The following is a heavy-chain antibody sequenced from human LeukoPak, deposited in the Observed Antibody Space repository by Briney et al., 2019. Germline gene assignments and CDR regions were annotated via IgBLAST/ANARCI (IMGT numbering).Heavy chain of an antibody. V-gene: IGHV4-34*01. CDR3: ARSLPGDGRYFDY. D-gene: IGHD7-27*01. Sequence: SESLSLTCTVYGGSFSGYYGSWICQPPGRGLEWIGEIYHTGTTYYNPSLKSRVTISLDTSRNQLSLKLSSVTAADTAVYFCARSLPGDGRYFDYWGQGTLVTVSS. J-gene: IGHJ4*02. CDR1: GGSFSGYY. CDR2: IYHTGTT.